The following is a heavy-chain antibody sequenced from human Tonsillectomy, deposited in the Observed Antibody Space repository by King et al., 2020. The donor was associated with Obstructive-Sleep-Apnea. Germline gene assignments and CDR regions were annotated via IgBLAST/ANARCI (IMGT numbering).Heavy chain of an antibody. CDR1: GFTFNSYG. CDR2: ISYDGSDK. Sequence: QVQLVESGGGVVQPGRSLRLSCAASGFTFNSYGIHWVRQAPGKGLEWVALISYDGSDKYYADSVKGRFTISRDNSKNTLYLQMNSLRAEDTAVYYCATPRGRYFDWYHFDSWGQGTLVTVSS. CDR3: ATPRGRYFDWYHFDS. D-gene: IGHD3-9*01. J-gene: IGHJ4*02. V-gene: IGHV3-30-3*01.